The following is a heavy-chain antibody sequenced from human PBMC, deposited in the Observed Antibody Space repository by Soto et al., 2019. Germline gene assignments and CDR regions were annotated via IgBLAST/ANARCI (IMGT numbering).Heavy chain of an antibody. J-gene: IGHJ3*01. V-gene: IGHV3-72*01. CDR2: SRNKDNSYST. Sequence: PWGSLRLSCAASGFTFVAHYMDFCGHSPFKRPEWVGRSRNKDNSYSTEYAASVKGRFIISRDDSKSSLYLHMNSLKPEDTAVYYCARGGRILITFGGLINDGFDVWGQGTLVTVSS. CDR3: ARGGRILITFGGLINDGFDV. D-gene: IGHD3-16*01. CDR1: GFTFVAHY.